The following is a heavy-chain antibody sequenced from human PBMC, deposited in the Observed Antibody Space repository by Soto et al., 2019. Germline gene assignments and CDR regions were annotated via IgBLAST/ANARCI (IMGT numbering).Heavy chain of an antibody. V-gene: IGHV1-69*06. D-gene: IGHD4-17*01. J-gene: IGHJ5*02. CDR2: IIPIFGTA. Sequence: VASVKVSCKASGGTFSSYAISWVRQAPGQGLEWMGGIIPIFGTANYAQKFQGRVTITADKSTSTAYMELSSLRSEDTAVYYCARAGGDYGTTRNWLDPWGQGTLVTVSS. CDR3: ARAGGDYGTTRNWLDP. CDR1: GGTFSSYA.